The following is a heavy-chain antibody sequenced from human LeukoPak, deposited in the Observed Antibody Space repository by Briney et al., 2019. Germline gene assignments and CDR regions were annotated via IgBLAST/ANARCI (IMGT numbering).Heavy chain of an antibody. Sequence: GESLKISCKGSGYSFTSYWIGWVRQMPGKGLEWMGIIYPGDSDTRYSPSFQGQVTISADKSISTAYLQWSSLKASDTAMYYCARLSTYYDSSGYYYGAPDAFDIWGQGTMVTVSS. D-gene: IGHD3-22*01. V-gene: IGHV5-51*01. CDR1: GYSFTSYW. J-gene: IGHJ3*02. CDR3: ARLSTYYDSSGYYYGAPDAFDI. CDR2: IYPGDSDT.